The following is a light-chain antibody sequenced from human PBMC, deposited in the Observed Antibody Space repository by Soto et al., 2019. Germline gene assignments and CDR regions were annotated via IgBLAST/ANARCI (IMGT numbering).Light chain of an antibody. J-gene: IGKJ4*01. CDR2: AAS. CDR1: QGISSY. V-gene: IGKV1-8*01. Sequence: AILMTQSPSSFSASTGDRVTITCRASQGISSYLAWYQQTPGQAPKLVIYAASTLQIGIPSRFSGGGSGTDFSIIISCLQSDDFGTYYCQQYHSYSPLTFGGGTKVDIK. CDR3: QQYHSYSPLT.